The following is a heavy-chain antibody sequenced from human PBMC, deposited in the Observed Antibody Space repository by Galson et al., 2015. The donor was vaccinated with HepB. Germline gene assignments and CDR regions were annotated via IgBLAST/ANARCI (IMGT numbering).Heavy chain of an antibody. CDR1: GFIVSSKY. Sequence: SLRLSCAASGFIVSSKYMSWVRQAPGKGLEWVSVIYSAGNTYYVDSVKGRFTISRDNSKNTLYLQMNSLRAEDTAVYYCARHLPLDYWGQGTLVTVSS. CDR3: ARHLPLDY. J-gene: IGHJ4*02. V-gene: IGHV3-53*01. CDR2: IYSAGNT.